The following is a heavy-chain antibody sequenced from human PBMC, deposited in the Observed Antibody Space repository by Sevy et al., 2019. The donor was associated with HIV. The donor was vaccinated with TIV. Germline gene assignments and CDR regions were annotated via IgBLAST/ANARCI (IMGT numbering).Heavy chain of an antibody. J-gene: IGHJ4*02. CDR1: GFTFSKYS. V-gene: IGHV3-23*01. CDR3: AREGCTKPHDY. CDR2: LTFGCGER. D-gene: IGHD2-8*01. Sequence: GGSLRLSCAASGFTFSKYSMSWVRQPPGKGLEWVATLTFGCGERNYADSVKGRFTISRDNSKSSVYLQMNNLRTEDKAVYYCAREGCTKPHDYWGQGTLVTVSS.